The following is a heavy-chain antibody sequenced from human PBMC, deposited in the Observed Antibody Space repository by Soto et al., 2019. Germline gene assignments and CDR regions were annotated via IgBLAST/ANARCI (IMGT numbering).Heavy chain of an antibody. CDR3: ARDLGYTNTL. V-gene: IGHV4-61*01. J-gene: IGHJ4*02. Sequence: SETLSLTCTVSGDSVSSGTYYWSWIRQPPGKGLEWIGYIYYSEGTNYNPSLKSRVTISVDTSKNQFSLKLSSVTAADTAVYYCARDLGYTNTLWGQGTLVTVSS. D-gene: IGHD6-13*01. CDR2: IYYSEGT. CDR1: GDSVSSGTYY.